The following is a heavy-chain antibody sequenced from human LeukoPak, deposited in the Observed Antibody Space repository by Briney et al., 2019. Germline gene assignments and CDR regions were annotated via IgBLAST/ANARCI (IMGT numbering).Heavy chain of an antibody. CDR3: ARGRGSYCFDY. CDR2: INPSGGST. V-gene: IGHV1-46*01. Sequence: ASVKVSCKASGYTFTSYYMHWVRQAPGQGLEWMGIINPSGGSTSYAQKFQGRVTMTRDTSTSTVYMELSRLSSDDTAVYYCARGRGSYCFDYWGQGTLVTVSS. D-gene: IGHD1-26*01. CDR1: GYTFTSYY. J-gene: IGHJ4*02.